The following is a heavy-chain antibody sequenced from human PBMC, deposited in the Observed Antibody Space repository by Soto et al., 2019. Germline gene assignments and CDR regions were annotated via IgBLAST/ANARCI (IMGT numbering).Heavy chain of an antibody. Sequence: GASVKVSCKASGYSFTSYGISWVRQAPGQGPEWMGWISGHNGNTNHPQSLQGRVTMTTDTSRNTAYMELRSLRSDDTAVYYCARHRFNYYDDTVYYYFDSWGPGTLVTVSS. CDR3: ARHRFNYYDDTVYYYFDS. CDR2: ISGHNGNT. V-gene: IGHV1-18*04. CDR1: GYSFTSYG. J-gene: IGHJ4*02. D-gene: IGHD3-22*01.